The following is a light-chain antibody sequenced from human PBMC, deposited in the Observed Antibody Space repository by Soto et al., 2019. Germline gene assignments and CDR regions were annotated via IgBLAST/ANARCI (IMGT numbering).Light chain of an antibody. CDR1: QSLLDSNGYNY. CDR2: LGS. V-gene: IGKV2-28*01. J-gene: IGKJ1*01. CDR3: MQGVQSPPT. Sequence: IAMAQSPLALPVTPGEPASISCRSGQSLLDSNGYNYLAWYLQKPGQSPQRLIHLGSSRASGVPDRFSGSGSGTDFTLKISRVEVEDAGVYYCMQGVQSPPTFGEGTKVDIK.